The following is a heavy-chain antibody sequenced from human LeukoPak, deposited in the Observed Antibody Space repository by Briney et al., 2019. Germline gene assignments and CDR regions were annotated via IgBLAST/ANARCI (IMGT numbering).Heavy chain of an antibody. D-gene: IGHD2-15*01. V-gene: IGHV4-59*01. CDR3: ARKSGLRYCSGGSCPLGGHWFDP. Sequence: SETLSLTCTVSGGSISSYYWSWIRQPPGKGLEWIGYIYYSGNTNYNPSLKSRVTISVDTSKNQFSLKLSSVTAADTAVYYCARKSGLRYCSGGSCPLGGHWFDPWGQGTLVTVSS. CDR1: GGSISSYY. J-gene: IGHJ5*02. CDR2: IYYSGNT.